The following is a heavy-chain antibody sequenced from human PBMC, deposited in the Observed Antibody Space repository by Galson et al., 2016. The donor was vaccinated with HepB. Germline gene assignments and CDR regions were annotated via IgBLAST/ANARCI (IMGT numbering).Heavy chain of an antibody. CDR3: ARLSLVSAGTVDY. CDR1: GFTFSSYW. Sequence: SLRLSCAASGFTFSSYWMHWVRQAPGKGLVWVSHIKNDGTTTNYADSVRGRFIISRDNAKNTLYLQMNSLRAEDTAVYYCARLSLVSAGTVDYWGQGTLVAVSS. CDR2: IKNDGTTT. J-gene: IGHJ4*02. V-gene: IGHV3-74*01. D-gene: IGHD6-19*01.